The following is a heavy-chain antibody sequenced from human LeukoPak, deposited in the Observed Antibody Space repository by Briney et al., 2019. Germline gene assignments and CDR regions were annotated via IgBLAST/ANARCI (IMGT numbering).Heavy chain of an antibody. D-gene: IGHD1-7*01. CDR1: GGSISSNRYY. V-gene: IGHV4-39*01. Sequence: SETLSLSCTVSGGSISSNRYYWGWIRQPPGKGLEWIGSIYYSGSTYYNPSLKSRVTISVDTSKNLVSLKLSSVTAADTAVYYCASLPTDKWNYSDWGQGTLVTVSS. CDR3: ASLPTDKWNYSD. J-gene: IGHJ4*02. CDR2: IYYSGST.